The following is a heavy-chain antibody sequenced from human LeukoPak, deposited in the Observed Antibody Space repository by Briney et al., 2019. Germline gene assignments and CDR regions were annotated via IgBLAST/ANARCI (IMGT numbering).Heavy chain of an antibody. CDR3: ARDRFVRYCSGGSCYSGSFDY. D-gene: IGHD2-15*01. V-gene: IGHV3-30*04. J-gene: IGHJ4*02. CDR2: ISYDGSNK. CDR1: GFTFSSYA. Sequence: GRSLRLSCAASGFTFSSYAMHWVRQAPGKGLEWVAVISYDGSNKYYADSVKGRFTISRDNSKNTLYLQMNSLRAEDTAVYYCARDRFVRYCSGGSCYSGSFDYWGQGTLVTVSS.